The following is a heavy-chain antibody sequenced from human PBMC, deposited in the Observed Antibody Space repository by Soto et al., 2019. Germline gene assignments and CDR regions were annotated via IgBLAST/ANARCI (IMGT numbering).Heavy chain of an antibody. CDR1: GGSISSGDYY. CDR2: IYYSGST. V-gene: IGHV4-30-4*01. D-gene: IGHD2-2*01. CDR3: ARAHSDIVVVPAALNWFDP. Sequence: SETLSLTCTVSGGSISSGDYYWSWIRQPPGKGLEWIGYIYYSGSTYYNPSLKSRVTISVDTSKNQFSLKLSSVTAADTAVYYCARAHSDIVVVPAALNWFDPWGQGTLVTVSS. J-gene: IGHJ5*02.